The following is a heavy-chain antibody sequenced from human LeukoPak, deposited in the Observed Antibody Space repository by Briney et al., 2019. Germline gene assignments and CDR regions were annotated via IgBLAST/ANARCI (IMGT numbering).Heavy chain of an antibody. Sequence: SETLSLTCAVYGGSFSGYYWSWIRQPPGKGLEWIGEINHSGSTNYNPSLKSRATISVDTSKNQFSLKLSSVTAADTAVYYRARGEKGRIAARPYYYYYMDVWGKGTTVTVSS. D-gene: IGHD6-6*01. CDR3: ARGEKGRIAARPYYYYYMDV. CDR1: GGSFSGYY. CDR2: INHSGST. J-gene: IGHJ6*03. V-gene: IGHV4-34*01.